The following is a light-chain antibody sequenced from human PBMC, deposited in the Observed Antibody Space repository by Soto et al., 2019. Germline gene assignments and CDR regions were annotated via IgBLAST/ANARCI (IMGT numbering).Light chain of an antibody. V-gene: IGLV1-44*01. CDR3: AVWDDTLTAVV. Sequence: QSVVTQPPSASGTPGQRVTISGSGSSSNVGSNTVDWYQLLPGTAPKLLIYHNNQRPSGVPDRLSGSKSGTAASLAISGLQSEDEADYYCAVWDDTLTAVVFGGGTKLTVL. CDR2: HNN. J-gene: IGLJ2*01. CDR1: SSNVGSNT.